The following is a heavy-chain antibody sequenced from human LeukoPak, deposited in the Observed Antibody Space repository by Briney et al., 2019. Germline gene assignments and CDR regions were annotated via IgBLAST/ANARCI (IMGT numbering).Heavy chain of an antibody. Sequence: VASVKVSCKASGGTFSSYAISWVRQAPGQGLEWMGGIIPIFGTANYAQKFQGRVTITADESTSTAYMELSSLISEDTAVYYCARGGTYYYDSSGYSGFDPWGQGTLVTVSS. D-gene: IGHD3-22*01. J-gene: IGHJ5*02. CDR3: ARGGTYYYDSSGYSGFDP. CDR1: GGTFSSYA. CDR2: IIPIFGTA. V-gene: IGHV1-69*13.